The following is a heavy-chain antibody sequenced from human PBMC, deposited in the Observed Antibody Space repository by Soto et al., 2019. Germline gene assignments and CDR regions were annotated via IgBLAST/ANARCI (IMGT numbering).Heavy chain of an antibody. CDR3: VKVSTFYDILTGYYSTNFFDP. J-gene: IGHJ5*02. Sequence: PGGSLRLSCSASGFTFSEYSMHWVRQAPGKALQYVSTISSDGDITYYADSVKGRFTISRDNSKNTLYLQMNSLRPEDTAVYYCVKVSTFYDILTGYYSTNFFDPWGQGTLVTVSS. CDR2: ISSDGDIT. CDR1: GFTFSEYS. D-gene: IGHD3-9*01. V-gene: IGHV3-64D*06.